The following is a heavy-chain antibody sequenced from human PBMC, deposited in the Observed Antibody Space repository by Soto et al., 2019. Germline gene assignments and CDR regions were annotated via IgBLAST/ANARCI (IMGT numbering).Heavy chain of an antibody. Sequence: QLQMQESGPGLVKPSETLSLTCTVSGDSISSSSSYWGWIRQPPGKGLEWIGSIYYTGTTYYNPALKSRVPRTVDTSKKQFSLKLTSVTAADTAVYYCGRGLDGRWLVIDSWGQGTLVTVSS. CDR1: GDSISSSSSY. J-gene: IGHJ4*02. CDR3: GRGLDGRWLVIDS. D-gene: IGHD6-6*01. CDR2: IYYTGTT. V-gene: IGHV4-39*01.